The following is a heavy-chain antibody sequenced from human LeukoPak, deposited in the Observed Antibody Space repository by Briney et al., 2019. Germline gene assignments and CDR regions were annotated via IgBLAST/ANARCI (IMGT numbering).Heavy chain of an antibody. Sequence: PGGSLRLSCAASGFTFSSYGMHWVRQAPGKGLEWVAVIWYDGSNKYYADSVKGRFTISRDNSKNTLYLQMNSLRAEDTAVYYCARSGWGSSWYDGRKHFDYWGQGTLVTVSS. CDR2: IWYDGSNK. CDR1: GFTFSSYG. J-gene: IGHJ4*02. CDR3: ARSGWGSSWYDGRKHFDY. D-gene: IGHD6-13*01. V-gene: IGHV3-33*01.